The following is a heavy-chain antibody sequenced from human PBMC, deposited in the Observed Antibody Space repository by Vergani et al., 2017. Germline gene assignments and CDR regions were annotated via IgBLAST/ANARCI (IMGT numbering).Heavy chain of an antibody. CDR3: ARDRVGYCSSTSCQYYFDY. CDR2: ISISSSYI. CDR1: GFTFSSYS. V-gene: IGHV3-21*01. Sequence: EVQLVESGGGLVKPGGSLRLSCAASGFTFSSYSRNWVPQPPGRGLEWVSSISISSSYIYYADSVKGRFTISRDNAKNSLYLQMNSLRAEDTAVYYCARDRVGYCSSTSCQYYFDYWGQGTLVTVSS. J-gene: IGHJ4*02. D-gene: IGHD2-2*01.